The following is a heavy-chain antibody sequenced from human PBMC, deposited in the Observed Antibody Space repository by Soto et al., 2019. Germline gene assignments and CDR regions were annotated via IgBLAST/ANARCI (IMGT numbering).Heavy chain of an antibody. CDR1: GFTFSSYA. J-gene: IGHJ4*02. V-gene: IGHV3-23*01. CDR3: AKDLTRYYDSSGYNYFDY. Sequence: PGGSLRLSCAASGFTFSSYAMSWVRQAPGKGPEWVSAISGSGGSTYYADSVKGRFTISRDNSKNTLYLQMNSLRAEDTAIYYCAKDLTRYYDSSGYNYFDYWGQGTLVTVSS. CDR2: ISGSGGST. D-gene: IGHD3-22*01.